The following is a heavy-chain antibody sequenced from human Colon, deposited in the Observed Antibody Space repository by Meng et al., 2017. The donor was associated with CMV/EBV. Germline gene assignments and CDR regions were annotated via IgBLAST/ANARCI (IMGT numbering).Heavy chain of an antibody. CDR3: ARERVDTFYGVSHYFDY. V-gene: IGHV4-59*01. D-gene: IGHD5-18*01. CDR2: IYYSGRT. J-gene: IGHJ4*02. CDR1: GGSLTNYF. Sequence: GSLRLSCTVSGGSLTNYFWGWIRQPPGKGLESIGYIYYSGRTKYNPSLKGRVTISVDTSKNQFSLKLTSVTPADTAVYYCARERVDTFYGVSHYFDYWGRGTLVTVSS.